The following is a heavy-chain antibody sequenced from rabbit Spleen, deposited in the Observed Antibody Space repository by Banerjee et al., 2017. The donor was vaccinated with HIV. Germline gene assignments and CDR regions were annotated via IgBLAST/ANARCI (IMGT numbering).Heavy chain of an antibody. Sequence: QEQLEESAGGLVQPGGSLKLSCTASGFSFSNKAVMCWVRQAPGKGLEWIACINAVTGKAVYASWAKGRFTFSKTSSTTVTLEMTSLTAADTATYFCARDTSSSFSSYGMDLGGPGTLVTVS. D-gene: IGHD1-1*01. J-gene: IGHJ6*01. V-gene: IGHV1S45*01. CDR1: GFSFSNKAV. CDR3: ARDTSSSFSSYGMDL. CDR2: INAVTGKA.